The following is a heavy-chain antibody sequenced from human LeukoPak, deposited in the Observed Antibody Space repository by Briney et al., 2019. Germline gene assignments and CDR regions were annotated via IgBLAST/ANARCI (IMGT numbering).Heavy chain of an antibody. V-gene: IGHV3-23*01. CDR1: GLTFSIYA. Sequence: PGGSLRLSCAASGLTFSIYAMNRVRQAPGRELEWVSAISGRGGTYYADSVKGRFTISRDNSKNTLYLQMDSPRAEDTAVYYCVREGFDYWGQGTLVTVSS. CDR2: ISGRGGT. J-gene: IGHJ4*02. CDR3: VREGFDY.